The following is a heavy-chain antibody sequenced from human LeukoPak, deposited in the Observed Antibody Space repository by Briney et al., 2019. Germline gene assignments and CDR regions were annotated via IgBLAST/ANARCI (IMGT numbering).Heavy chain of an antibody. V-gene: IGHV4-59*12. CDR2: IYYSGST. D-gene: IGHD1-1*01. CDR3: ARDPRGTTGRGGAFDI. CDR1: GGSISSYY. Sequence: PSETLSLTCTVSGGSISSYYWSWIRQPPGKGLEWIGYIYYSGSTNYNPSLKSRVTISVDTSKNQFSLKLSSVTAADTAVYYCARDPRGTTGRGGAFDIWGQGTMVTVSS. J-gene: IGHJ3*02.